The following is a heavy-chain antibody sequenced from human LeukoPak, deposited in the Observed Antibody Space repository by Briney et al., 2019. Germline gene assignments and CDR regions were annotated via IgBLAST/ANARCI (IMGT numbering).Heavy chain of an antibody. CDR2: INHSGST. CDR1: GGSFSGYY. J-gene: IGHJ4*02. V-gene: IGHV4-34*01. CDR3: ARVNPGLRYFGY. D-gene: IGHD3-9*01. Sequence: SETLSLTCAVYGGSFSGYYWSWIRQPPGKGLEWIGEINHSGSTNYNPSLKSRVTISVDTSENQFSLKLSSVTAADTAVYYCARVNPGLRYFGYWGQGTLVTVSS.